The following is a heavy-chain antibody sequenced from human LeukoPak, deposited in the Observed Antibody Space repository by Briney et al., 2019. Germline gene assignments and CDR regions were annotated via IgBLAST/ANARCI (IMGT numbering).Heavy chain of an antibody. J-gene: IGHJ3*02. D-gene: IGHD4-17*01. CDR3: ARPEEHGDYVHDAFDI. V-gene: IGHV5-51*01. CDR2: IYPGDSDT. CDR1: GYSFTSYW. Sequence: GESLKIPCKGSGYSFTSYWIGWVRQMPGKGLEWMGIIYPGDSDTRYSPSFQGQVTISADKSISTAYLQWSSLKASDTAMYYCARPEEHGDYVHDAFDIWGQGTMVTVSS.